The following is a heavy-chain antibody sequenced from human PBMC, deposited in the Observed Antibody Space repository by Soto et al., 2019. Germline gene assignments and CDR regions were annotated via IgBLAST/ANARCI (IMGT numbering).Heavy chain of an antibody. CDR3: ARDRPSPYCSSTSCSSYFDY. CDR1: GFTFSSYG. Sequence: PGGSLRLSCAASGFTFSSYGMHWVRQAPGKGLEWVSVISYDGSNKYYADSVKGRFTISRENSKNTLYLQMNSLRAEDTAVYYCARDRPSPYCSSTSCSSYFDYWGQGTLVTVSS. D-gene: IGHD2-2*01. J-gene: IGHJ4*02. V-gene: IGHV3-30*03. CDR2: ISYDGSNK.